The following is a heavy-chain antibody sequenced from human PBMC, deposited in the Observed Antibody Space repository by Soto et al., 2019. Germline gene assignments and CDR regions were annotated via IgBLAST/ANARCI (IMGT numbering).Heavy chain of an antibody. Sequence: QLQLQESGPGLVKPSETLSLTCTVSGGSISSRSYYWGWIRQPPGKGLEWIGSMPYSGTNYYTPSLTGRVTISADTSKIQFSLKLGSVTAAAAAGYYCSKQTTVFAPGCFDNWGQGTLVTVSS. V-gene: IGHV4-39*01. CDR3: SKQTTVFAPGCFDN. D-gene: IGHD4-17*01. J-gene: IGHJ4*02. CDR1: GGSISSRSYY. CDR2: MPYSGTN.